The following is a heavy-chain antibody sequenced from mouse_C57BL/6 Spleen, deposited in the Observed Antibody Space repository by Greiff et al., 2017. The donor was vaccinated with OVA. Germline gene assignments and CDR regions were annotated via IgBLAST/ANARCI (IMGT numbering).Heavy chain of an antibody. V-gene: IGHV14-4*01. J-gene: IGHJ4*01. D-gene: IGHD2-14*01. CDR3: TNYRAMDY. CDR1: GFNIKDDY. Sequence: VQLQQSGAELVRPGASVKLSCTASGFNIKDDYMHWVKQRPEQGLEWIGWIDPENGDTEYASKFQGKATITADTSSNTAYLQLSSLTSEDTAVYYCTNYRAMDYWGQGTSVTVSS. CDR2: IDPENGDT.